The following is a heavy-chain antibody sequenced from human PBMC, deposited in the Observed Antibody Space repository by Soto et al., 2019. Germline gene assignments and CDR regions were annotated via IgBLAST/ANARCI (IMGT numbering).Heavy chain of an antibody. V-gene: IGHV3-23*01. Sequence: GGSLRLSCAASGFTFSSHAMCWVRQAPGKGLECISSISGSGDSTYYADSVKGRFTISRDNSKNTLYLQMNSLRADDTAVYYCAKRGGDYGNRNYNYMDVWGKGTTVTVSS. D-gene: IGHD4-17*01. CDR1: GFTFSSHA. CDR2: ISGSGDST. J-gene: IGHJ6*03. CDR3: AKRGGDYGNRNYNYMDV.